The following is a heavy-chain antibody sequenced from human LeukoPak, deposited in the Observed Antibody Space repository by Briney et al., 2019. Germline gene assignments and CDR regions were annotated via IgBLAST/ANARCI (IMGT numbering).Heavy chain of an antibody. D-gene: IGHD1-26*01. Sequence: GGSLRLSCAASGFTFSSYWMSWVRQAPGKGLEWVSGTSDRGDYTYYADSVKGRFTISRDNSKNTLYLQMNSLRAEDTALYFCAKKAQYNGNYPLDYWGQGTLVTVSS. CDR1: GFTFSSYW. V-gene: IGHV3-23*01. CDR2: TSDRGDYT. CDR3: AKKAQYNGNYPLDY. J-gene: IGHJ4*02.